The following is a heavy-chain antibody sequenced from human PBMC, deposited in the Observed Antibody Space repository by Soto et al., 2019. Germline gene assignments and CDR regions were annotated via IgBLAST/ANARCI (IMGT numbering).Heavy chain of an antibody. CDR2: ISSRSSTI. Sequence: GGSLRLSCAASGFTLSSHAMNWVRQAPGRGLEWVSYISSRSSTIYHADSVKGRFTISRDNAKNSLYLQMDSLRDEDTAVYFCARAIAVGSTSLDYWGLGTRVTVSS. J-gene: IGHJ4*02. CDR3: ARAIAVGSTSLDY. V-gene: IGHV3-48*02. CDR1: GFTLSSHA. D-gene: IGHD6-19*01.